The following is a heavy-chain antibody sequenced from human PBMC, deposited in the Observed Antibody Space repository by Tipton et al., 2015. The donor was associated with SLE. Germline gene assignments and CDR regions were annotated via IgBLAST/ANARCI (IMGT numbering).Heavy chain of an antibody. Sequence: SLRLSCATYGFTFSDYAMNWVRQAPGKGLVWVSRINSDGSSISYADSVKGRFTISRDNAKNTLSLQMNSLRVEDTALYYCARDRGGLVDTGMIEYWGQGTLVTVSS. CDR1: GFTFSDYA. D-gene: IGHD5-18*01. CDR2: INSDGSSI. CDR3: ARDRGGLVDTGMIEY. J-gene: IGHJ4*02. V-gene: IGHV3-74*01.